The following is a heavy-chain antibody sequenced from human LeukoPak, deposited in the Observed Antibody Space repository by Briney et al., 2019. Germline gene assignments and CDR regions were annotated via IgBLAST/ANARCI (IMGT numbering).Heavy chain of an antibody. D-gene: IGHD5/OR15-5a*01. CDR2: ISGSGDTT. CDR1: GFTFSSYA. J-gene: IGHJ5*02. V-gene: IGHV3-48*03. CDR3: ARASLCLQCGPWLHR. Sequence: PGGSLRLSCAASGFTFSSYAMSWVRQAPGKGLEWMSYISGSGDTTYYADSVKGRFTISRDNAKNSLYLQMNSLRAEDTAVYHCARASLCLQCGPWLHRWRRGTVHSVPS.